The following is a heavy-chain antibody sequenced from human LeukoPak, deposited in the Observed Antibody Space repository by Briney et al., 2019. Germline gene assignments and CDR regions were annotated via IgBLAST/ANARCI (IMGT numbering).Heavy chain of an antibody. CDR3: ARSGWRKRFDY. CDR1: GFTFSSYE. J-gene: IGHJ4*02. V-gene: IGHV3-48*03. Sequence: PGGSLRLSCAASGFTFSSYEMNWVRQAQGKGLEWVSYISSSGSTIYYADSVKGRFTISRDNAKNSLYLQMNSLRAEDTAVYYCARSGWRKRFDYWGQGTLVTVSS. D-gene: IGHD6-25*01. CDR2: ISSSGSTI.